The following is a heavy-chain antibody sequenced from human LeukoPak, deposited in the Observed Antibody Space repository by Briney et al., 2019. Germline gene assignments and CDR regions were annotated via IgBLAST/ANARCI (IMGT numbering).Heavy chain of an antibody. V-gene: IGHV3-21*01. CDR3: AMIEQVVSNVEGGY. CDR2: ISCSSSYI. J-gene: IGHJ4*02. D-gene: IGHD6-6*01. CDR1: GFTFSSYS. Sequence: GGSLRLSCAASGFTFSSYSMNWVRQAPGKGLEWVSSISCSSSYIYYADSVKGRFTISRDNAKNSLYLQMNSLRAEDTAVYFCAMIEQVVSNVEGGYWGQGTLVTVSS.